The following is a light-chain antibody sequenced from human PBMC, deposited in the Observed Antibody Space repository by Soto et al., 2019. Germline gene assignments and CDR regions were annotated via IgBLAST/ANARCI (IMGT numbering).Light chain of an antibody. J-gene: IGKJ5*01. CDR1: QSISSY. V-gene: IGKV1-39*01. CDR3: QQSYSTPIT. CDR2: AAS. Sequence: IQLTQSPSSLSASVGDIVTIAFRASQSISSYLNWYQQKPGKAPKLLIYAASSLQSGVPARFSGSGSGTDFTLTISSLQPEDFVTYYCQQSYSTPITFGQGTRLEIK.